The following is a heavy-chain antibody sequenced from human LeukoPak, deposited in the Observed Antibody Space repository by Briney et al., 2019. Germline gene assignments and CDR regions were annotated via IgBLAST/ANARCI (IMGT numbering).Heavy chain of an antibody. J-gene: IGHJ4*02. Sequence: GGSLRLSCAASGFTFKNAWMSWVRQAPGKGLEWVSYISRSGDTIYFADSVKGRFTISRDNAKNSLYLQMSSLRAEDTAVYYCARDYASDYWGQGTLVTVSS. CDR3: ARDYASDY. CDR1: GFTFKNAW. V-gene: IGHV3-11*04. CDR2: ISRSGDTI. D-gene: IGHD3-10*01.